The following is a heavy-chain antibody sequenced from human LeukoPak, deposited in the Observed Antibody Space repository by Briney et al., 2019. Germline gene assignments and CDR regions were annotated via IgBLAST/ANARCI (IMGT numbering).Heavy chain of an antibody. Sequence: GGSLRLSCVATGFTFSSYAMNWVRQAPGKGLEWISGISGSGGSTYSADSVKGRFTISRDNSENTLYLQMNSLRAEDTAVYYCAKEGDYYYYGMDVWGQGTTATVSS. CDR3: AKEGDYYYYGMDV. V-gene: IGHV3-23*01. CDR1: GFTFSSYA. CDR2: ISGSGGST. J-gene: IGHJ6*02.